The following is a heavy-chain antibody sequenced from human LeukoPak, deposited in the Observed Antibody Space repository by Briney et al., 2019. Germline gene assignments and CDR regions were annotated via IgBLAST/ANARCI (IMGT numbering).Heavy chain of an antibody. CDR2: ISYDGSNK. CDR3: ARDLGYYDSSGSSYYYGMDV. D-gene: IGHD3-22*01. J-gene: IGHJ6*02. V-gene: IGHV3-30*04. CDR1: GFTFSSYA. Sequence: HAGGSLRLSCAASGFTFSSYAMHWVRQAPGKGLEWVAVISYDGSNKYYADSVKGRFTISRDNSKNTLYLQMNSLRAEDTAVYYCARDLGYYDSSGSSYYYGMDVWSQGTTVTVSS.